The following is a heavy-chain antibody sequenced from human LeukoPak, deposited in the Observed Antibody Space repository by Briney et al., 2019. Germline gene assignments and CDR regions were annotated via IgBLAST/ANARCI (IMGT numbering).Heavy chain of an antibody. V-gene: IGHV3-33*01. J-gene: IGHJ4*02. CDR2: IWYDGSNK. CDR3: ARDYGGDAGLDS. CDR1: GFMFSNYG. D-gene: IGHD4-23*01. Sequence: GSLRLSCAASGFMFSNYGIHWVRQAPGKGLEWVALIWYDGSNKYYADSVKGRFTISRDSSKNTLSLQMNSLRAEDTAVYYCARDYGGDAGLDSWGQGTLVTVSS.